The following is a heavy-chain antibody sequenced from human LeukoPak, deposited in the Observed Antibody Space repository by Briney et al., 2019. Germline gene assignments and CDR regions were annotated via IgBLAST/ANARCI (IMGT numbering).Heavy chain of an antibody. Sequence: PGGSLRLSCTASGFTFSRYWMIWVRQAPGKGLEWVANIKRDGSEKYYVDSVKGRFTISGDNAKNSLFLQMNGLRVEDTAVYYCARDASYYDSSGYYDAFDIWGQGTMVTVSS. CDR2: IKRDGSEK. J-gene: IGHJ3*02. D-gene: IGHD3-22*01. V-gene: IGHV3-7*01. CDR3: ARDASYYDSSGYYDAFDI. CDR1: GFTFSRYW.